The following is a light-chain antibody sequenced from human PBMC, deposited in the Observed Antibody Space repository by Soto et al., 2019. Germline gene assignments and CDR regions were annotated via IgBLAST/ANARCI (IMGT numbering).Light chain of an antibody. CDR3: SAYTHSNTVI. V-gene: IGLV8-61*01. CDR1: SGSVSTSYY. J-gene: IGLJ2*01. Sequence: QTVVTQEPSFSVSPGGTVTLTCGLSSGSVSTSYYPSWYQQTPGQAPRTLIYSTNTRSSGVPDRFSGSKSGNTASLTISGLQAEDEADYYCSAYTHSNTVIFGGGTKLTVL. CDR2: STN.